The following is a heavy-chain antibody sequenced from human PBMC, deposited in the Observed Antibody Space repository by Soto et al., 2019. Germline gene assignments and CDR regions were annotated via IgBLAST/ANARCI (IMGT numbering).Heavy chain of an antibody. D-gene: IGHD3-22*01. Sequence: SESLSLTCTVSAGSITTSYWSWIRQPLGKALEWIGYISYRGSTNYNPSLKSRLTISIDTSKSQISMKLTSMTTADTAVYYCASSGIVGREVNTWFDPWGQGTLVTVSS. J-gene: IGHJ5*02. V-gene: IGHV4-59*01. CDR2: ISYRGST. CDR1: AGSITTSY. CDR3: ASSGIVGREVNTWFDP.